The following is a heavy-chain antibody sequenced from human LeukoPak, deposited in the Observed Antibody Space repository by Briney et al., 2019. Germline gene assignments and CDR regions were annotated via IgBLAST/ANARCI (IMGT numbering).Heavy chain of an antibody. Sequence: SETLSLTCTVSGDSISGYYWNWIRHPPGKGLEWIGYIYSNGNTNYNPSLKSRVTISVDTSKNHFSLNLNSVTAADTAVYYCAREIIVGAMREFDPWGQGILVTVSS. CDR2: IYSNGNT. CDR1: GDSISGYY. CDR3: AREIIVGAMREFDP. V-gene: IGHV4-59*01. J-gene: IGHJ5*02. D-gene: IGHD1-26*01.